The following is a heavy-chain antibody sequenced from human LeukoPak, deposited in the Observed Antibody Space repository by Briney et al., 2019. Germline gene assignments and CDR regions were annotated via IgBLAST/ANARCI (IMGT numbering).Heavy chain of an antibody. Sequence: SQTLSLTCTVSGGSISSGGYYWSWIRQPPGKGLEWIGEINHSGSTNYNPSLKSRVTISVDTSKNQFSLKLSSVTAADTAVYYCARGLGNYGSGSSYFDYWGQGTLVTVSS. V-gene: IGHV4-30-2*01. CDR1: GGSISSGGYY. D-gene: IGHD3-10*01. J-gene: IGHJ4*02. CDR2: INHSGST. CDR3: ARGLGNYGSGSSYFDY.